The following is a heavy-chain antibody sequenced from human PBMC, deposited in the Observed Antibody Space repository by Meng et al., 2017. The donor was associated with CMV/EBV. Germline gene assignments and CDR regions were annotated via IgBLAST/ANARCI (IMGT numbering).Heavy chain of an antibody. CDR1: GYTFTSYG. CDR2: ISAYNGNT. J-gene: IGHJ6*02. CDR3: ARDSVRDIVVVPAADYYYYGMDV. D-gene: IGHD2-2*01. V-gene: IGHV1-18*01. Sequence: ASVKVSCKASGYTFTSYGISWVRQAPGQGLEWMGWISAYNGNTNYAQKLQGRVTMTTDTSTSTAYMELRSLRSEDTAVYYCARDSVRDIVVVPAADYYYYGMDVWGQGTTVTVSS.